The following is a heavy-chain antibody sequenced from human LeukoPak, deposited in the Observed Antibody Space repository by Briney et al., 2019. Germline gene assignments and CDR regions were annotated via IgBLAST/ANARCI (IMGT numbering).Heavy chain of an antibody. CDR3: ARLLWFGETYNWFDP. J-gene: IGHJ5*02. V-gene: IGHV4-4*02. CDR2: IYHSGST. D-gene: IGHD3-10*01. CDR1: GDSMRSSNW. Sequence: PSGTQSLTCAVCGDSMRSSNWGGGVRQPPGKGLGWIGEIYHSGSTNYNPSLKRRVTISLDKSKNQFSLKLSSVTAADTAVYYCARLLWFGETYNWFDPWGQGTLVTVSS.